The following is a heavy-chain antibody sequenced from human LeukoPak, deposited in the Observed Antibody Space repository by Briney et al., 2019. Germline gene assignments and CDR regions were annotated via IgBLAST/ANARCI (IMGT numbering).Heavy chain of an antibody. CDR2: ISSSSSYI. Sequence: GGSLRLSCAASGFTFSSHSMNWVRQAPGKGLEWVSSISSSSSYIYYADSVKGRFTISRDNAKNSLYLQMNSLRAEDTAVYYCARDSSRGYYYYYMDVWGKGTTVTVSS. CDR3: ARDSSRGYYYYYMDV. J-gene: IGHJ6*03. CDR1: GFTFSSHS. V-gene: IGHV3-21*01.